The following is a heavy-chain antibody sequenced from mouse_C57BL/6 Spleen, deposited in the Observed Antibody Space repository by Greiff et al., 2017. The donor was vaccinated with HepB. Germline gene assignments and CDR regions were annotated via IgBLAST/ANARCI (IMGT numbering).Heavy chain of an antibody. Sequence: EVNVVESGGGLVKPGGSLKLSCAASGFTFSSYAMSWVRQTPEKRLEWVATISDGGSYTYYPDNVKGRFTISRDNAKNNLYLQMSHLKSEVTAMYYCARSSPLSWYFDVWGTGTTVTVSS. CDR1: GFTFSSYA. CDR2: ISDGGSYT. CDR3: ARSSPLSWYFDV. V-gene: IGHV5-4*03. J-gene: IGHJ1*03.